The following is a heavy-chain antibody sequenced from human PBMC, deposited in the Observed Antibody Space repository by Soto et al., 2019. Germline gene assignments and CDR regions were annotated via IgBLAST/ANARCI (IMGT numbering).Heavy chain of an antibody. CDR1: GFTFSSYA. Sequence: QVQLVESGGGVVQPGRSLRLSCAASGFTFSSYAMHWVRQAPGKGLEWVAVISYDGSNKYYADSVKGRFTISRDNSKNTLYLQMTSLRAEDTAVYYCARDRYLDYWGQGTLVTVSS. CDR3: ARDRYLDY. CDR2: ISYDGSNK. J-gene: IGHJ4*02. V-gene: IGHV3-30-3*01.